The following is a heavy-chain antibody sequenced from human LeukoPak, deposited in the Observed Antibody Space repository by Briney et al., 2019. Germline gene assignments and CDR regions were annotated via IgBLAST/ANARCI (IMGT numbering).Heavy chain of an antibody. CDR3: ARTRSSGYYDAFDV. CDR1: GFSLTNSDVG. V-gene: IGHV2-5*02. CDR2: IHWDDDK. Sequence: SGPTLVKPTQTLTLTCSFSGFSLTNSDVGVGWIRQPPGKALEWLAVIHWDDDKRFSRSLKSRLAITKDTTKNQVVLTLTNMDPVDTGMYHCARTRSSGYYDAFDVWGQGTMVIVSS. D-gene: IGHD3-22*01. J-gene: IGHJ3*01.